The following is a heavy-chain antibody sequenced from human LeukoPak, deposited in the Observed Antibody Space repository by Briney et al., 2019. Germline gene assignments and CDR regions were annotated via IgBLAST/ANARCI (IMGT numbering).Heavy chain of an antibody. J-gene: IGHJ3*02. Sequence: SETLSLTCAVSGYSISSGYYWGWIRQPPGKGLEWIGSIYHSGSTYYNPSLKSRITISVGTSKNPSSLKLSSVTAADTAVYYCAAEYYDILTGYYRVRAFDIWGQGTMVTASS. CDR1: GYSISSGYY. V-gene: IGHV4-38-2*01. D-gene: IGHD3-9*01. CDR2: IYHSGST. CDR3: AAEYYDILTGYYRVRAFDI.